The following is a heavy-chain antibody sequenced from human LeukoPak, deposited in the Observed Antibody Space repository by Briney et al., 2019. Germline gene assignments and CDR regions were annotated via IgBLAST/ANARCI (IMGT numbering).Heavy chain of an antibody. CDR1: GGSISSSSYY. J-gene: IGHJ4*02. CDR3: ARAGDTSGYSDS. V-gene: IGHV4-39*07. D-gene: IGHD3-22*01. CDR2: IYYSGST. Sequence: SETLSLTCTVSGGSISSSSYYWGWIRQPPGKGLEWIGSIYYSGSTYYNPSLKSRVTISVDTSKNQFSLRLSSVTAADTAVYYCARAGDTSGYSDSWGQGTLVTVSS.